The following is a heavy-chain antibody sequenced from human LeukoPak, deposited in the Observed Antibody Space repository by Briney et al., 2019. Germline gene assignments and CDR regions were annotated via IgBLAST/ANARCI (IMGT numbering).Heavy chain of an antibody. D-gene: IGHD2-21*01. CDR2: IKSKTDGGTT. CDR3: TTDEHIWYYFDY. Sequence: PGGSLRLSCAASGFTFSNAWMSWVRQAPGKGLEWVGRIKSKTDGGTTDYAAPVKGRFTISRDDSKNALYLQMNSLKTEDTAVYYCTTDEHIWYYFDYWGQGTLVTVSS. CDR1: GFTFSNAW. V-gene: IGHV3-15*01. J-gene: IGHJ4*02.